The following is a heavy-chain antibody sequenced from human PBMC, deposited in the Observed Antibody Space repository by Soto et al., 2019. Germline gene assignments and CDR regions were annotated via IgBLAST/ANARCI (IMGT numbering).Heavy chain of an antibody. J-gene: IGHJ6*02. CDR1: GFGVSNNY. V-gene: IGHV3-66*01. D-gene: IGHD5-18*01. CDR3: ARGGDSYGYWDYYYYGMDV. Sequence: EVQLVESGGGLVQPGGSLRLSCAASGFGVSNNYMSWVRQAPGKGLEWVSAINSGGNTYYADSVKGRFTISRDNYKNTVYLQMNSVGAEDTAVYYCARGGDSYGYWDYYYYGMDVVGQGTTFTVSS. CDR2: INSGGNT.